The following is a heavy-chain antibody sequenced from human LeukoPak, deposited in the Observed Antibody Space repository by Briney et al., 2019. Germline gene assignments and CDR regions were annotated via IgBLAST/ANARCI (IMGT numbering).Heavy chain of an antibody. Sequence: SETLSLTCTVSGYSISNGYYWGWIRQPPGKGLEWIGSIYHSGSTYYNPSLKSRVTISIDTSKNQFSLKLSSVTAADTAVYYCAEKYYGSGSYTLTFDIWGQGTMVTVSS. J-gene: IGHJ3*02. CDR2: IYHSGST. CDR1: GYSISNGYY. D-gene: IGHD3-10*01. CDR3: AEKYYGSGSYTLTFDI. V-gene: IGHV4-38-2*02.